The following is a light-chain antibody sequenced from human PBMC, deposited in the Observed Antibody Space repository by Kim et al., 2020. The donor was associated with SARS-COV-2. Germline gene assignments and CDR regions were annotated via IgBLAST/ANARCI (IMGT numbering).Light chain of an antibody. CDR2: WAS. J-gene: IGKJ4*01. Sequence: DIVMTQSPDSLAVSLGERATINCKSSQSVLYSSNNKNYLAWYQQKPGQPPKLLIYWASTRESGVPDRFSGSGSGTDFTLTISSLQAEDVAVYYCQQYYSTPLTFDGGTKVEI. V-gene: IGKV4-1*01. CDR3: QQYYSTPLT. CDR1: QSVLYSSNNKNY.